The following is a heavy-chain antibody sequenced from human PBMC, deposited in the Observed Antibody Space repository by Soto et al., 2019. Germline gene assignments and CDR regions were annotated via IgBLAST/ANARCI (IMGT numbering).Heavy chain of an antibody. Sequence: PGGSLRLSCAASGFTFSGSAMHWFRQASGKGLEWVGRIRSKANSYATAYAASVKGRFTISRDDSKNTAYLQMNSLKTEDTAVYYCTRNPSRYDILTGYYDYYGMDVWGQGTTVTVSS. CDR1: GFTFSGSA. V-gene: IGHV3-73*01. CDR2: IRSKANSYAT. D-gene: IGHD3-9*01. J-gene: IGHJ6*02. CDR3: TRNPSRYDILTGYYDYYGMDV.